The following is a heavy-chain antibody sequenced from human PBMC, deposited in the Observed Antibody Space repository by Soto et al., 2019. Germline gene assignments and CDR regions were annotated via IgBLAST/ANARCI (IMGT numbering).Heavy chain of an antibody. CDR1: GDSINSSHW. Sequence: PESLSLTCAVSGDSINSSHWWYWVRQPPGLGLGGSGQISQSGRTNYNRSLTTRASITVDKTKNHVSLKVTSVTAADTDVDYCADRNFRSGPRTDTRLDYWGQGTLVTVSS. J-gene: IGHJ4*02. CDR3: ADRNFRSGPRTDTRLDY. V-gene: IGHV4-4*03. D-gene: IGHD3-3*01. CDR2: ISQSGRT.